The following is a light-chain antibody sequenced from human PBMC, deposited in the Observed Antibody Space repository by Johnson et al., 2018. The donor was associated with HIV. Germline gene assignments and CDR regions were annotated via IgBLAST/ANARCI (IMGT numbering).Light chain of an antibody. J-gene: IGLJ1*01. Sequence: QSVLTQPPSVSAAPGQRVTRSYSGSSSNIGNNFVSWFRQLPLRAPKVLIYDNNKRPSGIPDRFSGSKSGTSATLGITGLQTGDEADYYCGTWDNSLNVYVFGTGTKVTVL. CDR1: SSNIGNNF. V-gene: IGLV1-51*01. CDR3: GTWDNSLNVYV. CDR2: DNN.